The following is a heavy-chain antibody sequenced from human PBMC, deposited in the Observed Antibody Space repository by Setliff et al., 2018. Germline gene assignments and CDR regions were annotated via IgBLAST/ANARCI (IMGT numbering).Heavy chain of an antibody. Sequence: SETLSLTCTVSGGSISSGTYYWSWIRQPAGKGLEWIGRLHTSGSIDYNPSLKSRVTISVDTSKNQFSLKLSSVTAADTAVYYCAREGGMDYGSGSLNWFDPWGQGTLVTVSS. J-gene: IGHJ5*02. CDR1: GGSISSGTYY. CDR3: AREGGMDYGSGSLNWFDP. CDR2: LHTSGSI. D-gene: IGHD3-10*01. V-gene: IGHV4-61*02.